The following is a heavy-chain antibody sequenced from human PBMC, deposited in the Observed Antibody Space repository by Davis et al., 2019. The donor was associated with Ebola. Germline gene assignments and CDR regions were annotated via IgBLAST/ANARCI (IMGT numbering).Heavy chain of an antibody. D-gene: IGHD3-22*01. CDR2: TYTDGNT. Sequence: GESLKISCAASGFTVTSSQMSWVRQAPGKGLEWVSLTYTDGNTYYAASVKGRFTISRDISNNTLYLQMSGLRAEDTAVYYCARAGNYYYDSSNGHYYADWFDPWGQGILVTVSS. V-gene: IGHV3-66*02. CDR3: ARAGNYYYDSSNGHYYADWFDP. CDR1: GFTVTSSQ. J-gene: IGHJ5*02.